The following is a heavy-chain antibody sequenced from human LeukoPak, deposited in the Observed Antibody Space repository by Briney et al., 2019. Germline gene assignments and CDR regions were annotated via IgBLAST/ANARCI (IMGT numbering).Heavy chain of an antibody. CDR2: IDGDESAT. V-gene: IGHV3-74*01. D-gene: IGHD3-22*01. Sequence: PGGSLRLSCAASGFTFMSHWMHWVRQARGKGLILVSRIDGDESATYYGDSVKGRFTISRDNAKNTLYLQMDSLRVEDTAFYYCVRTHSSGYYYFDFWGQGTLVTVSS. J-gene: IGHJ4*02. CDR3: VRTHSSGYYYFDF. CDR1: GFTFMSHW.